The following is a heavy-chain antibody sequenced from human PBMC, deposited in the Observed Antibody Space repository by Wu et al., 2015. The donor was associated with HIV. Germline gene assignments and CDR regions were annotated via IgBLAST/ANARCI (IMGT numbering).Heavy chain of an antibody. CDR3: ASGSIYDSSGY. CDR2: IFPLFGTT. CDR1: GGSFRSQP. Sequence: QVQLVQSGAEVKKPGSSVKVSCKTSGGSFRSQPISWVRQAPGQGLEWMGKIFPLFGTTNYAQKFQGRVTITTDESTSTAYMELSSLRSEDTAVYYCASGSIYDSSGYWGQGTLVTVSS. D-gene: IGHD3-22*01. J-gene: IGHJ4*02. V-gene: IGHV1-69*05.